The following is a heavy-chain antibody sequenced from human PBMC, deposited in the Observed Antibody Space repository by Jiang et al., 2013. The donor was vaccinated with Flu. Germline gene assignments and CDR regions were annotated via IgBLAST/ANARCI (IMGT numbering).Heavy chain of an antibody. J-gene: IGHJ5*02. V-gene: IGHV4-30-2*01. CDR2: ISQTGTT. D-gene: IGHD4-17*01. CDR3: ARETGDGDYVGWFDP. Sequence: GSGLVKPSQTLSLSCAVSGESISRRSYSWSWIRQPPGKGLEWIGYISQTGTTFSSPSLKSRVTLSVDVSNNQFSLSLKSVTAADTAVYYCARETGDGDYVGWFDPWGQGILVIGLL. CDR1: GESISRRSYS.